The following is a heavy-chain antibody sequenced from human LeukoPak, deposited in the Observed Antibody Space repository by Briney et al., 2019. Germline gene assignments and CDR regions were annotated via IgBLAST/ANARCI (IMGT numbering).Heavy chain of an antibody. Sequence: PGESLRLSCAASRFTFSDYYMSWVRHPPPQGLAWVSYMSSCGSTISYADSVKGRFTISTDNAANSLYLQMNSRRVEYTAVYYCARVLRWGNSGYTFDIWGQGTMVTVSS. CDR2: MSSCGSTI. V-gene: IGHV3-11*01. J-gene: IGHJ3*02. CDR1: RFTFSDYY. D-gene: IGHD4-23*01. CDR3: ARVLRWGNSGYTFDI.